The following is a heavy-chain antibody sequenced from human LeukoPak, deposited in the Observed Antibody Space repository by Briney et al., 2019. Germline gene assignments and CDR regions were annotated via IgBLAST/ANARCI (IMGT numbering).Heavy chain of an antibody. CDR2: INTNTGNP. V-gene: IGHV7-4-1*02. D-gene: IGHD6-19*01. Sequence: ASVKVSCKASGYTFTSYAMNWVRQAPGQGLEWMGWINTNTGNPRYAQGFTGRFVFSLDTSVSTAYLQISSLKAEDTAVYYCASSGGSGSKVYYYGMDVWGQGTTVTVSS. J-gene: IGHJ6*02. CDR3: ASSGGSGSKVYYYGMDV. CDR1: GYTFTSYA.